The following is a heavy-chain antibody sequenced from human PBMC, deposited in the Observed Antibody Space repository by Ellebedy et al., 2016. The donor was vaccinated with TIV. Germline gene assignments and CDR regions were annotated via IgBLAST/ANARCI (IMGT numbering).Heavy chain of an antibody. CDR3: ARRLAAAGISSRNWFDP. D-gene: IGHD6-13*01. CDR2: IYYSGST. J-gene: IGHJ5*02. Sequence: MPSETLSLTCTVSGGSISSYYWSWIRQPPGKGLEWIGYIYYSGSTNYNPSLKSRVTISVDTSKNQFSLKLSSVTAADTAVYYCARRLAAAGISSRNWFDPWGQGTLVTVSS. CDR1: GGSISSYY. V-gene: IGHV4-59*08.